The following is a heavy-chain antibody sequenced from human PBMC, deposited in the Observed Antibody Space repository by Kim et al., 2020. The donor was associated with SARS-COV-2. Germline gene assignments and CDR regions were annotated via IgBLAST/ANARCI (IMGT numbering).Heavy chain of an antibody. Sequence: ASVKVSCKASGYTVTSYGISWVRQAPGQGLEWMGWISAYNGNTNYAQKLQGRVTMTTDTSTSTAYMELRSLRSDDTAVYYCARDIVDTAMVGNYYYYGMDVWGQGTTVTVSS. CDR1: GYTVTSYG. J-gene: IGHJ6*02. D-gene: IGHD5-18*01. CDR2: ISAYNGNT. CDR3: ARDIVDTAMVGNYYYYGMDV. V-gene: IGHV1-18*04.